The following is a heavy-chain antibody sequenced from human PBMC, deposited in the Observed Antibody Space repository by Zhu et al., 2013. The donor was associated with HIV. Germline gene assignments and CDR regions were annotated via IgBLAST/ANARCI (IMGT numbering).Heavy chain of an antibody. CDR1: GYTFTSYY. J-gene: IGHJ4*02. CDR3: AREGRVSGFDY. CDR2: INPSGGGT. Sequence: VQLVQSGAEVKKPGASVKVSCKASGYTFTSYYMHWVRQAPGQGLEWMGIINPSGGGTSYAQNFQGRVTMTRDTSTSTVYMELSSLRSEDTAVYYCAREGRVSGFDYWGQGALVTVSS. D-gene: IGHD6-19*01. V-gene: IGHV1-46*01.